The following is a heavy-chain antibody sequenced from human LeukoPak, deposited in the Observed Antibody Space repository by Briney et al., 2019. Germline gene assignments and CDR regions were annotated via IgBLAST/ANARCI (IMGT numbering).Heavy chain of an antibody. CDR1: GFTFTDYS. V-gene: IGHV3-21*01. J-gene: IGHJ6*03. Sequence: EGSLRLSCSASGFTFTDYSMSWVRQAPGKGLEWVSIISRVSTYIYYADSVKGRFTVSRDNARSSLYLQMTSLRAEDTAVYFCAREGGDGDYYYYMDVWGKGTTVTVSS. CDR2: ISRVSTYI. D-gene: IGHD2-21*02. CDR3: AREGGDGDYYYYMDV.